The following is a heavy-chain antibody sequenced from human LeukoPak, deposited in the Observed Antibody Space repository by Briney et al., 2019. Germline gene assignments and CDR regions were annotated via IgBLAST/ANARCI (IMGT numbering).Heavy chain of an antibody. CDR1: GFNFSNYW. CDR2: ISSDGTNT. CDR3: AKASTTSSYS. Sequence: PGGSLRLSCVASGFNFSNYWMHWVRQAPGKGLVWVSRISSDGTNTNYADSVKGRFTSSRDNAKNTLYLQMSSLSAEDTAVYYCAKASTTSSYSWGQGTLVTVSA. J-gene: IGHJ4*02. V-gene: IGHV3-74*01. D-gene: IGHD2-2*01.